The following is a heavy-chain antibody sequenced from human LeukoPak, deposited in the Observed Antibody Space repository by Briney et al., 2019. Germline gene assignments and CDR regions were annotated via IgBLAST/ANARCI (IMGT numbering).Heavy chain of an antibody. D-gene: IGHD3-10*01. CDR1: GFTFSSYS. CDR3: ARDSKGTYGLHGAFDI. CDR2: ISSSSSYI. J-gene: IGHJ3*02. V-gene: IGHV3-21*01. Sequence: GGSLRLSCAASGFTFSSYSMNWVRQAPGKGLEWVSSISSSSSYIYYADSVKGPFTISRDNAKNSLYLQMNSLRAEDTAVYYCARDSKGTYGLHGAFDIWGQGTTVTVSS.